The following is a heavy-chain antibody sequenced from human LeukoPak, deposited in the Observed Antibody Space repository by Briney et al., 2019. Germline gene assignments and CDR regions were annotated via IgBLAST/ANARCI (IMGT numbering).Heavy chain of an antibody. V-gene: IGHV4-38-2*02. CDR2: IYHSGST. CDR1: GYSISSGYY. J-gene: IGHJ5*02. CDR3: ARDPRWLTPDCTSTSCYENYFDP. Sequence: PSETLSLTCAVSGYSISSGYYWAWIRQPPGKGLEWIGSIYHSGSTYYNPSLKSRVTISVETSKNQFSLNMYSVTAADTAVYYCARDPRWLTPDCTSTSCYENYFDPWGQGTLVTVSS. D-gene: IGHD2-2*01.